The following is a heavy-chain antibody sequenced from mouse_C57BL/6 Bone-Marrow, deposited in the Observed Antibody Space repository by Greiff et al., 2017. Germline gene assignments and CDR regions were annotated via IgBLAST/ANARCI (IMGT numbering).Heavy chain of an antibody. CDR3: ARGVPSVERYVDY. Sequence: QVQLQQPGAELVKPGASVKLSCKASGYTFTSYWMHWVKQRPGQGLEWIGMIHPNSGSTNYNEKFKSKATLTVDKSSSTAYMQLSSLTSDDSAVYYCARGVPSVERYVDYWGQGTTLTVSS. CDR2: IHPNSGST. J-gene: IGHJ2*01. V-gene: IGHV1-64*01. D-gene: IGHD1-1*01. CDR1: GYTFTSYW.